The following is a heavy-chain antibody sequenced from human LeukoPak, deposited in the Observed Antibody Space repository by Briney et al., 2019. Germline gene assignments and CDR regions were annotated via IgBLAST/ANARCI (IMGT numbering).Heavy chain of an antibody. CDR1: GYSFTNYG. J-gene: IGHJ2*01. CDR2: ISTYNDNT. CDR3: ARNWEQLTGAPGLDL. Sequence: ASVKVSCKASGYSFTNYGITWVRQAPGQGLEWMGWISTYNDNTVFQDKVTMTTDASTSTAYMELRSLSSDDTAVYYCARNWEQLTGAPGLDLWGRGTLVTVSS. D-gene: IGHD7-27*01. V-gene: IGHV1-18*01.